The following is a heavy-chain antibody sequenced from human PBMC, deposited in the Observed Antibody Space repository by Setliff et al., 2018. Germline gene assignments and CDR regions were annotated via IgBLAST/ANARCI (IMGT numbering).Heavy chain of an antibody. CDR1: GYTFTSYY. J-gene: IGHJ4*02. D-gene: IGHD6-19*01. CDR2: INPSGGST. Sequence: ASVKVSCKASGYTFTSYYMHWVRQAPGQGLEWMGIINPSGGSTSYAQKFQGRVTMTRDTSTSTVYMELSSLRSEDTAVYYCASDRLQTRSAVAGTIGDYWGQGTLVTVLL. CDR3: ASDRLQTRSAVAGTIGDY. V-gene: IGHV1-46*01.